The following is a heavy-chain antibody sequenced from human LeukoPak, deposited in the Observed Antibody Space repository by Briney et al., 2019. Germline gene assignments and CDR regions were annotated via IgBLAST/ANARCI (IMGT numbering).Heavy chain of an antibody. CDR1: GFSVNSNY. Sequence: GGSLRLSCAASGFSVNSNYMTWVRQAPGKGLEWVSVLYTGGNTYYAETVQGRFSISRDNSRNTLYLQMNSLRAEDTAVYYCARGFYFVGRQPAYAFDFWGLGTLVTVSS. V-gene: IGHV3-53*01. J-gene: IGHJ4*02. CDR2: LYTGGNT. D-gene: IGHD3-10*02. CDR3: ARGFYFVGRQPAYAFDF.